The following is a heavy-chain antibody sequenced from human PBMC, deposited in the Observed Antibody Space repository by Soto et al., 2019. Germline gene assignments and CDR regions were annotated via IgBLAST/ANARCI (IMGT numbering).Heavy chain of an antibody. CDR2: ISYDGSNQ. V-gene: IGHV3-33*01. CDR3: ARDGAGHCSNGVCYMSWFDP. D-gene: IGHD2-8*01. Sequence: GGSLRLSCAASGITFSGYVMHWVRQAPGKGLEWLTTISYDGSNQHYADSVKGRFTISRDNPKNTVYLQMNSLRAEDTAVYFCARDGAGHCSNGVCYMSWFDPWGQGTLVTVSS. CDR1: GITFSGYV. J-gene: IGHJ5*02.